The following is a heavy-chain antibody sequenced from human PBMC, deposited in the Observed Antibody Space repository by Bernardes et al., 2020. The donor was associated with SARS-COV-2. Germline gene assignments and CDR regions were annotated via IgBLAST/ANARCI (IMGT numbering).Heavy chain of an antibody. D-gene: IGHD1-26*01. CDR3: AKADGNRVGATWLDY. CDR2: ISGSGGST. J-gene: IGHJ4*02. Sequence: GGSLRLSCAASGFTFSSYAMSWVRQAPGKGLEWVSAISGSGGSTYYADSVKGRFTISRDNSKNTLYLQMNSLRAEDTAVYYCAKADGNRVGATWLDYWGQGTLVTVSS. V-gene: IGHV3-23*01. CDR1: GFTFSSYA.